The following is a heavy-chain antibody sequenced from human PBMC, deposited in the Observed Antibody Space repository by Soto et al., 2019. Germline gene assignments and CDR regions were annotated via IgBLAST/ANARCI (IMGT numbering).Heavy chain of an antibody. D-gene: IGHD3-10*01. Sequence: GGSLRLSCAASGFTFSIYSMNWVRQAPGKGLEWVSYITSSSNTIYYADSVKGRFTISRDNAKNSLYLQMNSLRAEDTAVYYCARDHAVRGIDGGFDIWGQGTMVTVSS. V-gene: IGHV3-48*01. CDR3: ARDHAVRGIDGGFDI. CDR1: GFTFSIYS. J-gene: IGHJ3*02. CDR2: ITSSSNTI.